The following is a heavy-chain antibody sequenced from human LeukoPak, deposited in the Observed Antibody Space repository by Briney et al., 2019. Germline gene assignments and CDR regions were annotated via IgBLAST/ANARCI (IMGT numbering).Heavy chain of an antibody. CDR3: ARGVEYSYGYLLVVGDY. CDR1: SYTFTSYG. CDR2: ISAYNGNT. D-gene: IGHD5-18*01. Sequence: ASVKVSCKASSYTFTSYGISWVRQAPGQGLEWMGWISAYNGNTNYAQKLQGRVTMTTDTSTSTAYMELRSLRSDDTAVYYCARGVEYSYGYLLVVGDYWGQGTLVTVSS. V-gene: IGHV1-18*01. J-gene: IGHJ4*02.